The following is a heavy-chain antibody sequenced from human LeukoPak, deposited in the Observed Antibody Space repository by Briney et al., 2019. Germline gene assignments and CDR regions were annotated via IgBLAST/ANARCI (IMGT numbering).Heavy chain of an antibody. CDR3: ARTPQWSPYYFDY. D-gene: IGHD2-15*01. Sequence: PSETLSLTCTVSGGSISSSSYYWGWIRQPPGKGLEWIGYIYYGGSTNYNPSLKSRVTISVDTSKNQFSLKLSSVTAADTAVYYCARTPQWSPYYFDYWGQGTLVTVSS. J-gene: IGHJ4*02. V-gene: IGHV4-61*05. CDR1: GGSISSSSYY. CDR2: IYYGGST.